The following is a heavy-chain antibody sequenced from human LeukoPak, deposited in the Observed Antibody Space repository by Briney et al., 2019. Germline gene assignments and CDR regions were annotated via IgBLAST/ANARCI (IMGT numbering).Heavy chain of an antibody. V-gene: IGHV1-18*01. CDR1: GYTFTNYG. D-gene: IGHD6-13*01. CDR2: ISAYNGNT. CDR3: ARDNHRSSWSWFDP. Sequence: GASVKVSCKASGYTFTNYGISWVRQAPGQGLEWMGWISAYNGNTKYAQEFQGRVTMTTDTSTSTAHMELRSLSSDDTAVYHCARDNHRSSWSWFDPWGQGTLVTVSS. J-gene: IGHJ5*02.